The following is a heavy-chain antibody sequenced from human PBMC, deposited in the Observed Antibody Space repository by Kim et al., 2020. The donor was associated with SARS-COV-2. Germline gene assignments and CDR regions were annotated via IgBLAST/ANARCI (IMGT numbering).Heavy chain of an antibody. D-gene: IGHD1-26*01. CDR3: ARDVSYSGSYYALNDAFDI. J-gene: IGHJ3*02. V-gene: IGHV4-39*07. Sequence: SRVTISVDTSKNQFSLKLSSVTAADTAVYYCARDVSYSGSYYALNDAFDIWGQGTMVTVSS.